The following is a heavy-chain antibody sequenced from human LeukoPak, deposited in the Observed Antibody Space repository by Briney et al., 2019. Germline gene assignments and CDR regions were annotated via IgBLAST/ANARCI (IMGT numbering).Heavy chain of an antibody. J-gene: IGHJ4*02. Sequence: GGSLRLSCAASGFTFSSYAMNWVRQAPGKGLEWVSGISGSGSSTNYADSVEGRFTISRDNSNNTLYLQMNSLRAEDTAVYYCAKTTSGWYDAIDYWGQGTLVTVSS. CDR1: GFTFSSYA. CDR2: ISGSGSST. CDR3: AKTTSGWYDAIDY. D-gene: IGHD6-19*01. V-gene: IGHV3-23*01.